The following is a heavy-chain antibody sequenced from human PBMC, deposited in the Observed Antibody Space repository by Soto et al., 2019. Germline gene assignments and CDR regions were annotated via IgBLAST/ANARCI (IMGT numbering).Heavy chain of an antibody. J-gene: IGHJ5*02. CDR2: IYYSGST. V-gene: IGHV4-31*03. D-gene: IGHD3-10*01. CDR3: ARGRFGPERFRGNWFDP. Sequence: PSETLSLICTVSGGSISSGGYYWSWIRQHPGKGLEWIGYIYYSGSTYYNPSLKSRVTISVDTSKNQFSLKLSSVTAADTAVYYCARGRFGPERFRGNWFDPWGQGTLVTVSS. CDR1: GGSISSGGYY.